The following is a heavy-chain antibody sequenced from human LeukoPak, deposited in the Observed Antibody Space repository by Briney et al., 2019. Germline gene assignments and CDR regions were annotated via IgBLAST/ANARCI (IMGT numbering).Heavy chain of an antibody. CDR2: ISWNSGSI. D-gene: IGHD3-10*01. CDR3: AKDRGSSPPLYYFDY. J-gene: IGHJ4*02. V-gene: IGHV3-9*01. CDR1: GFTFDDYA. Sequence: GGSLRLSCAASGFTFDDYAMHWVRQAPGKGLEWVSGISWNSGSIVYADSVKGRFTISTDNAKNSLYLQMNSLRAEDTALYYCAKDRGSSPPLYYFDYWGQGTLVTVSS.